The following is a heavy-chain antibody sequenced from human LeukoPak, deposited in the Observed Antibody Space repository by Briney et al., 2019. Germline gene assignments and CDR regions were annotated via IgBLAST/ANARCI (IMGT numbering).Heavy chain of an antibody. Sequence: SVKVSCKASGGTFSSYAISWVRQAPGQGLEWMGGIIPIFGTANYAQKFQGRVTITTDESTSTAYMELSSLRSEDTAVYYCTTDLFSSMGIVLPYYYYGMDVWGQGTTVTVSS. D-gene: IGHD2/OR15-2a*01. CDR2: IIPIFGTA. J-gene: IGHJ6*02. CDR1: GGTFSSYA. V-gene: IGHV1-69*05. CDR3: TTDLFSSMGIVLPYYYYGMDV.